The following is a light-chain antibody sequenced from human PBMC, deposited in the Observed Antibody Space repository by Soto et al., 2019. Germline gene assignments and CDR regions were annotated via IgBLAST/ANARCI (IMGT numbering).Light chain of an antibody. CDR3: QQYNDWPLT. J-gene: IGKJ4*01. CDR2: GAS. Sequence: RVMPPSPRTLSVSPGERATLCCRASQRVSSNLAWYQQKPAQARRLLIYGASTRATGIPARFSGGGSGTEFTLTISSLQSADFAVYYCQQYNDWPLTFGGGTKVDI. V-gene: IGKV3-15*01. CDR1: QRVSSN.